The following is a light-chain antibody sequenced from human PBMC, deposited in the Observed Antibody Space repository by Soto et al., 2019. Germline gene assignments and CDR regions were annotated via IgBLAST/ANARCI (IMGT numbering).Light chain of an antibody. J-gene: IGKJ1*01. CDR2: GAS. Sequence: EIVLTQSPAALSLSPGERATLSCRASQSVSSYLAWYQQKPGQAPRLLIYGASTRATGIPVRFSGSGSGTEFTLTISSLQSEDFAVYYCQQYDKWPPTFGQGTKVDIK. CDR1: QSVSSY. CDR3: QQYDKWPPT. V-gene: IGKV3-15*01.